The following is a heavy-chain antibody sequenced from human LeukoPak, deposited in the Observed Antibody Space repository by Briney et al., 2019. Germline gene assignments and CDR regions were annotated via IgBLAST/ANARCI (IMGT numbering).Heavy chain of an antibody. V-gene: IGHV1-8*01. CDR1: GCDFSSFD. D-gene: IGHD2-2*02. CDR3: VRGTPYCSSASCYNY. Sequence: ASVKVSCKASGCDFSSFDVNWVRQAPGQGPEWMRWVNPNSGNSGYAQKFQGRVTMTTNTSINTAYMELINLQSDDTAVYYCVRGTPYCSSASCYNYWGQGSLVTVSS. J-gene: IGHJ4*02. CDR2: VNPNSGNS.